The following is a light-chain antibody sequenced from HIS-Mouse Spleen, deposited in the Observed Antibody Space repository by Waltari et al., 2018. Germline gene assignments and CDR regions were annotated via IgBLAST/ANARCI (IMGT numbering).Light chain of an antibody. J-gene: IGLJ2*01. CDR1: KLGDKY. Sequence: SYELTQPPSVSVSPGQTASITCSGAKLGDKYACWYQQKPGQSPVLVIYQDSKRPSGIPERVSGSNSGNTATLTISGTQAMDEADYYCQAWDSSTVVFGGGTKLTVL. CDR2: QDS. CDR3: QAWDSSTVV. V-gene: IGLV3-1*01.